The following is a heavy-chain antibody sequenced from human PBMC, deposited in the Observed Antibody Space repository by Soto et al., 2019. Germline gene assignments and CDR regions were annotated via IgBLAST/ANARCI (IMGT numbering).Heavy chain of an antibody. CDR1: GGSISSSSYY. CDR2: IYYSGST. CDR3: ARHGYNYCSGSYYWDNWFDP. Sequence: QLQLQESGPGLVKPSETLSLTCTVSGGSISSSSYYWGWIRQPPGKGLEWIGSIYYSGSTYYNPSPKGPVPNSVNKAKNQFSLKLSSVTAADTAVYYCARHGYNYCSGSYYWDNWFDPWGQGTLVTVSS. D-gene: IGHD3-10*01. J-gene: IGHJ5*02. V-gene: IGHV4-39*01.